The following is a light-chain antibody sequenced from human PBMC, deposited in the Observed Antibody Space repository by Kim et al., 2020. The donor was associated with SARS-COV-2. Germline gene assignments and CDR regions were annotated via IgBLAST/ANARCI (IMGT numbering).Light chain of an antibody. J-gene: IGLJ2*01. CDR3: QAWDSSTVV. V-gene: IGLV3-1*01. CDR2: KDS. Sequence: VSPGQTASITCSGDKLGDKYVCWYQQKPGQSPVLVIYKDSKRPSGIPERFSGSNSGNTATLTISGTQAMDEADYYCQAWDSSTVVFGGGTQLTVL. CDR1: KLGDKY.